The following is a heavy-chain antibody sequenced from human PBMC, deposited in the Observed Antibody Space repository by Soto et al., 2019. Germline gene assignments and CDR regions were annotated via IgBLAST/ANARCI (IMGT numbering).Heavy chain of an antibody. CDR3: ARRNYFYALDV. J-gene: IGHJ6*02. CDR1: GGSFSGYY. Sequence: LSLTCAVSGGSFSGYYWGWVRQPPGKGLEWVGEINYSGSTNYNPSLKRRVTISVDTSKNQVSLKVTSVTAADTAMYYCARRNYFYALDVWGQGTTVTVSS. CDR2: INYSGST. V-gene: IGHV4-34*01.